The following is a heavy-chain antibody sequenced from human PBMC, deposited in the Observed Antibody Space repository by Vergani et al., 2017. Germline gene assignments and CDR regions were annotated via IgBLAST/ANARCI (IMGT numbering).Heavy chain of an antibody. J-gene: IGHJ3*02. CDR1: GYTLTELS. V-gene: IGHV1-24*01. CDR2: FDPEDGET. Sequence: QVQLVQSGAEVKKPGASVKVSCKVSGYTLTELSMHWVRQAPGKGLEWMGGFDPEDGETIYAQKFQGRVTMTEDTSTDTAYMELGSLRSEDTAVYYCATRKVSVVAATVGLDAFDIWGQGTMVTVSS. D-gene: IGHD2-15*01. CDR3: ATRKVSVVAATVGLDAFDI.